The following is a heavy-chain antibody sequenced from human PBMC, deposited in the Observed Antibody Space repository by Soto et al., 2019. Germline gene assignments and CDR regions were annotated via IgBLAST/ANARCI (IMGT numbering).Heavy chain of an antibody. J-gene: IGHJ4*02. D-gene: IGHD5-12*01. V-gene: IGHV3-30*04. CDR3: ARDLGGYVHLWDKSNY. CDR1: GFRFSGFA. CDR2: ISFDGSEK. Sequence: QVQLVESGGGVVQPGASLRLSCAASGFRFSGFAMHWVRQAPGKGLEWVAVISFDGSEKFYVDSVKGRFSISRDDFHSTVFLRMDSLRPEDTGVYYCARDLGGYVHLWDKSNYWGQGTLVNVSS.